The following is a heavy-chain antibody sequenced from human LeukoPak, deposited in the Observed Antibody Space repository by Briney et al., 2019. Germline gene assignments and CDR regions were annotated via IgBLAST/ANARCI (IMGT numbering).Heavy chain of an antibody. Sequence: PGGSRRLSCGASGFTFSTYAMSWVRQGPLKGLERVSAIGGSGGSTDYADSVKGRFIISRDNSKNAVYLEMNSLRAEDSAVYYCAKHRMARRVIMDYYFDDWGQGTLVTVSS. D-gene: IGHD3-10*01. V-gene: IGHV3-23*01. CDR2: IGGSGGST. J-gene: IGHJ4*02. CDR1: GFTFSTYA. CDR3: AKHRMARRVIMDYYFDD.